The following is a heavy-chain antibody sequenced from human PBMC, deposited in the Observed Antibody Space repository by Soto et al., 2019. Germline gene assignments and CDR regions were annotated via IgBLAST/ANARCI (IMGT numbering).Heavy chain of an antibody. J-gene: IGHJ4*02. V-gene: IGHV5-51*01. CDR2: IYPGESDP. CDR3: ARRAFRPEGYSPNYFDY. CDR1: GYRFTRYG. Sequence: PGESLKISCEGSGYRFTRYGIGWVRQMPGKGLEWMGIIYPGESDPRYSPSFQGQVTISADKSINTAYLQWGSLKASDTAIYYCARRAFRPEGYSPNYFDYWGQGTTVTVSS. D-gene: IGHD3-22*01.